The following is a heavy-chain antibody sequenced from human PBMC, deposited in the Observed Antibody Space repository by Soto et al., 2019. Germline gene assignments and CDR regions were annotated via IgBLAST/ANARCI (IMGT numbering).Heavy chain of an antibody. CDR1: GYTITNYY. CDR3: ASHSIGDRYGDYSDY. CDR2: INPSGGST. J-gene: IGHJ4*02. V-gene: IGHV1-46*01. Sequence: QVQLVQSGAEVKKPGASVKVSCKASGYTITNYYIHWVRQAPGQRLEWMGIINPSGGSTSYARKFQGRITMTWDTSTSTVYMELNSLRSEDTAVYYCASHSIGDRYGDYSDYWGRGTLVTVSS. D-gene: IGHD3-10*01.